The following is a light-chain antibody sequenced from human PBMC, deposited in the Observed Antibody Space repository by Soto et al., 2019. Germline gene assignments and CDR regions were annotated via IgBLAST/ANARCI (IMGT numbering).Light chain of an antibody. CDR2: GAS. J-gene: IGKJ1*01. Sequence: EIVLTQSPGTLSLSPGERATLSCRASQSVISTYLAWYQQKPGQAPRLLIYGASSRATGIPDRFSGSGSGTDFTLTISRLEPEDFATYYCLQVYSFPRTFGQGTKVEIK. V-gene: IGKV3-20*01. CDR3: LQVYSFPRT. CDR1: QSVISTY.